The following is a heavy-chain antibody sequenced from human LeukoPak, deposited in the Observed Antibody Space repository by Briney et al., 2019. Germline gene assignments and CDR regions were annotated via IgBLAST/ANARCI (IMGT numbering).Heavy chain of an antibody. CDR1: GFTFSSYE. CDR3: ARDEKITMTFKYYYYGMDV. J-gene: IGHJ6*02. V-gene: IGHV3-48*03. Sequence: GGSLRLSCAASGFTFSSYEMNWVRQAPGKGLEWVSYISSSGSTIYYANSVKGRFTISRDNAKNSLYLQMNSLSAEDTAVYYCARDEKITMTFKYYYYGMDVWGQGTTVTVSS. CDR2: ISSSGSTI. D-gene: IGHD3-22*01.